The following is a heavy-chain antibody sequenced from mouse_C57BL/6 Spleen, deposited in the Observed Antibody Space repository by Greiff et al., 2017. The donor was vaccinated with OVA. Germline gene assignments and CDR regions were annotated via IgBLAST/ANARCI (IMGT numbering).Heavy chain of an antibody. J-gene: IGHJ2*01. CDR2: IRNKANNHAT. V-gene: IGHV6-6*01. CDR1: GFTFSDAW. D-gene: IGHD3-2*02. CDR3: TSQDSSGYVY. Sequence: EVQLQQSGGGLVQPGGSMKLSCAASGFTFSDAWMDWVRQSPEKGLEWVAEIRNKANNHATYYAESVKGRFTISREDSKSSVYLQMNSLRAEDTGIYYCTSQDSSGYVYWGQGTTLTVSS.